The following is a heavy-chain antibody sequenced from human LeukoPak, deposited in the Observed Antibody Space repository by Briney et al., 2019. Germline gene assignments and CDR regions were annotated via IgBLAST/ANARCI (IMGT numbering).Heavy chain of an antibody. J-gene: IGHJ6*03. CDR2: IRFDGTSK. V-gene: IGHV3-30*02. CDR3: AKTPLSDASGHYYYMDV. CDR1: GFTFSNYG. Sequence: GGSLRLSCAASGFTFSNYGMHWVRQAPGKGLEWVAFIRFDGTSKFYADSVKGRFTISRDNSQNTVSLQVNNLRTEDTALYFCAKTPLSDASGHYYYMDVWGKGTTVTVSS. D-gene: IGHD3-3*01.